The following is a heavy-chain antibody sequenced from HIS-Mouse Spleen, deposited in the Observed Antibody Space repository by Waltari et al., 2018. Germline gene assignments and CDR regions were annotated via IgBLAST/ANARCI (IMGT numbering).Heavy chain of an antibody. J-gene: IGHJ4*02. D-gene: IGHD4-4*01. CDR1: GYTFTSND. V-gene: IGHV1-8*01. CDR3: ARGHDYSNYFDY. Sequence: QVQLVQSGAEVKKPGASVKVSCKASGYTFTSNDINRVRQATGQGLEWMGWMNPNSGNTGYAQKFQGRVTMTRNTSISTAYMELSSLRSEDTAVYYCARGHDYSNYFDYWGQGTLVTVSS. CDR2: MNPNSGNT.